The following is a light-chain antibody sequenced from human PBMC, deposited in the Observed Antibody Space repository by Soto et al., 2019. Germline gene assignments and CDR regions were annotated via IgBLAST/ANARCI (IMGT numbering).Light chain of an antibody. V-gene: IGKV3-20*01. J-gene: IGKJ2*01. Sequence: PGERATISCRASQGVSSKYVAWYQQTPGQAPRLLTHGASSRAAGVPDRFSGRGSGTDFTLIISRLEPEDFAVYICQQYGSSPFTFGQGTQLEIK. CDR2: GAS. CDR1: QGVSSKY. CDR3: QQYGSSPFT.